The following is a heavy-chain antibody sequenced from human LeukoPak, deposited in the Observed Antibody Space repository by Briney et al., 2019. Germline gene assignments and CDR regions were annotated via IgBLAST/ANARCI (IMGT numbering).Heavy chain of an antibody. CDR3: APYMVRGREPFDI. Sequence: GASVKVSCKVSGYTLTELSMHWVRRAPGKGLEWMGGFDPEDGKTIYAQKFQGRVTMTEDTSTDTAYMELSSLRSEDTAVYYCAPYMVRGREPFDIWGQGTMVTVSS. CDR1: GYTLTELS. D-gene: IGHD3-10*01. CDR2: FDPEDGKT. J-gene: IGHJ3*02. V-gene: IGHV1-24*01.